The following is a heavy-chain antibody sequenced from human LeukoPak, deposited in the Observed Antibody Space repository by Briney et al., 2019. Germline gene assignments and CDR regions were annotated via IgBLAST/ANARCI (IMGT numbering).Heavy chain of an antibody. CDR2: INPNSGGT. V-gene: IGHV1-2*02. J-gene: IGHJ4*02. CDR3: ARDVLAARHPTYFDY. D-gene: IGHD6-6*01. CDR1: GYTFTGYY. Sequence: GASVKVSCKASGYTFTGYYMHWVRQAPGQGLEWMGWINPNSGGTNYAQKFQGRVTMTRDTSISTAYMELSRLRSDDTAVYYCARDVLAARHPTYFDYWGQGTLVNVSS.